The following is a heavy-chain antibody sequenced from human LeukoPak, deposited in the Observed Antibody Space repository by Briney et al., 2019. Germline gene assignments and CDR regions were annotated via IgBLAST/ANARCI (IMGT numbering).Heavy chain of an antibody. D-gene: IGHD1-14*01. Sequence: ASVKVSCKASGYTFTSNGISWVRQAPGQGLEWMGWISTYNGNTKYEQKLQGRVTMTTDTSTSTAYMELRSLRSDDTAVYYCVRGPEAEHNDYWGQGTLVTVSS. V-gene: IGHV1-18*01. CDR3: VRGPEAEHNDY. CDR2: ISTYNGNT. CDR1: GYTFTSNG. J-gene: IGHJ4*02.